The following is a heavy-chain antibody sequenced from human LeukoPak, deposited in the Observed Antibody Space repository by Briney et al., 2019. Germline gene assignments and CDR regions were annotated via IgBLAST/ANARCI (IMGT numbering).Heavy chain of an antibody. V-gene: IGHV3-66*01. CDR2: IYSGGST. Sequence: PGGSLRLSCAASGFTVSSNYMSWVRQAPGKGLEWVSVIYSGGSTYYADSVKGRFTISRDNSRNTLYLQMNSLRAEDTAVYYCARAQYYSSSWYRGWFDPWGQGTLVTVSS. J-gene: IGHJ5*02. CDR3: ARAQYYSSSWYRGWFDP. D-gene: IGHD6-13*01. CDR1: GFTVSSNY.